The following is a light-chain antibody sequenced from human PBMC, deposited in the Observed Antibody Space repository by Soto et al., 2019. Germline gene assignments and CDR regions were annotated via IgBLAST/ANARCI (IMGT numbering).Light chain of an antibody. CDR3: MQALQTPLYS. J-gene: IGKJ2*03. V-gene: IGKV2-28*01. Sequence: DIVMTQSPLSLPVTPGEPASISCRSSQRLLHGNGYNYLDWYLQKPGQSPQLLIYLGSNRASGVPDRFSGSGSGTDFTLKISRVEAADVGIYYCMQALQTPLYSFGQGTKLEIK. CDR1: QRLLHGNGYNY. CDR2: LGS.